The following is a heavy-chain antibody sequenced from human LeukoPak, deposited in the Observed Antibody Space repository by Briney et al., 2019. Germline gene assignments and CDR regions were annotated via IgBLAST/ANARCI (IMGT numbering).Heavy chain of an antibody. J-gene: IGHJ5*02. CDR3: ARGPSAPSPRRNWFDP. CDR2: IYYSGST. V-gene: IGHV4-31*03. CDR1: GGSISSGGYY. Sequence: SQTLSLTCTVSGGSISSGGYYWSWIRQHPGKGLEWIGYIYYSGSTYYNPSLKSRVTISVDTSKNQFSLKLSSVTAADTAVYYCARGPSAPSPRRNWFDPWGQGTLVTVSS.